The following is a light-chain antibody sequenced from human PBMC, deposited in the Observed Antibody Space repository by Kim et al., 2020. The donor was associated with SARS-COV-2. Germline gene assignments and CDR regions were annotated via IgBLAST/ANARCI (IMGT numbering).Light chain of an antibody. CDR1: QSIGSW. V-gene: IGKV1-5*01. CDR3: QQYSSYST. Sequence: DIQMTQSPSTLSASVGERVTVTCRASQSIGSWLAWYQQKPGKAPKLLIYDASSLESGVPSRFSGSGSGTEFTLTISSLQPDDFATYYCQQYSSYSTFGQGTKVDIK. J-gene: IGKJ1*01. CDR2: DAS.